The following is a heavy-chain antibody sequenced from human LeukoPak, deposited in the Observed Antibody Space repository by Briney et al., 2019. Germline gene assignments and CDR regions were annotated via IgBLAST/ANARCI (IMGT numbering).Heavy chain of an antibody. V-gene: IGHV4-39*07. Sequence: SETLSLTCTVSGGSISSSSYYWGWIRQPPGKGLEWIGSIYYSGSTYYNPSLKSRVTISVDTSKNQFSLKLSSVTAADTAVYYCARGVATIPDFDYWGQGTLVTVSS. CDR2: IYYSGST. J-gene: IGHJ4*02. D-gene: IGHD5-12*01. CDR1: GGSISSSSYY. CDR3: ARGVATIPDFDY.